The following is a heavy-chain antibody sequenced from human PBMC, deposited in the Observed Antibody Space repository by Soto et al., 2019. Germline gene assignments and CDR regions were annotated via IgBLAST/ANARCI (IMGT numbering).Heavy chain of an antibody. J-gene: IGHJ4*02. CDR3: ARIQYWDYYDSSGYYYPQQPYFDY. V-gene: IGHV2-26*01. D-gene: IGHD3-22*01. Sequence: QVTLKESGPVLVKPTETLTLTCTVSGFSLSNARMGVSWIRQPPGKALEWLAHIFSNDEKSYSTSLKSRLTISKDTSKSQVVLTITNMDPVDTATYYCARIQYWDYYDSSGYYYPQQPYFDYWGQGTRVTVSS. CDR2: IFSNDEK. CDR1: GFSLSNARMG.